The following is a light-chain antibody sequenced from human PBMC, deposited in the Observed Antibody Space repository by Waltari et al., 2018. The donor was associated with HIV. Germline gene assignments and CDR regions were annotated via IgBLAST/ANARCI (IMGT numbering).Light chain of an antibody. V-gene: IGLV2-14*01. J-gene: IGLJ2*01. Sequence: QSALTQPASVSGSPGQSISISCTGTSSDVGGYNAVSWYQKHPAKAPKLVILEVSNRPSGVSNRFSGSKSGNRASLTISGLQAEDEAYYYCSSYTSSDTVVFGGGTKVTVL. CDR1: SSDVGGYNA. CDR2: EVS. CDR3: SSYTSSDTVV.